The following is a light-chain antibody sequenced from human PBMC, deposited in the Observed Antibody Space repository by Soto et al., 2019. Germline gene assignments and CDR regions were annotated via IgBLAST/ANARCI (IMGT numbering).Light chain of an antibody. J-gene: IGLJ2*01. CDR1: SSDVGGYNY. Sequence: QSVLTQPPSASGSPGQSVTISCTGTSSDVGGYNYVSWYQQHPGKAPNLMIYEVSERPSGVPDRFSGSKSGNTASLTVSGLQAEDEADYYCSSYAGSNNVIFGGGTKLTVL. V-gene: IGLV2-8*01. CDR2: EVS. CDR3: SSYAGSNNVI.